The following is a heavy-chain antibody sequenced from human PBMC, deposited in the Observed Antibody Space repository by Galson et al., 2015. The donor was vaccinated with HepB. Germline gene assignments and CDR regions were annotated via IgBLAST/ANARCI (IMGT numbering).Heavy chain of an antibody. J-gene: IGHJ4*02. D-gene: IGHD4-17*01. CDR3: AKLLGDRFDS. Sequence: SLRLSCAASGFTFSRSWMSWVRQALGKGLEWVANIKEGGSEKHYVDSVKGRFTISRDNAKNSLYLQMNSLRAEDTAVYHCAKLLGDRFDSWGQGTLVTVSS. CDR2: IKEGGSEK. V-gene: IGHV3-7*01. CDR1: GFTFSRSW.